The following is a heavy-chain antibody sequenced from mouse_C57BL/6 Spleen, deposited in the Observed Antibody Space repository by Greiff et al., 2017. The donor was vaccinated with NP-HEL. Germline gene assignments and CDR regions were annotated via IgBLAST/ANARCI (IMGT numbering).Heavy chain of an antibody. CDR2: ISYSGST. V-gene: IGHV3-1*01. D-gene: IGHD4-1*01. J-gene: IGHJ2*01. CDR1: GYSITSGYD. CDR3: ARDNWDYFDY. Sequence: EVQLQQSGPGMVKPSQSLSLTCTVTGYSITSGYDWHWIRHFPGNKLEWMGYISYSGSTNYNPSLKSRISITHDTSKNHFFLKLNSVTTEDTATYYCARDNWDYFDYWGQGTTLTVSS.